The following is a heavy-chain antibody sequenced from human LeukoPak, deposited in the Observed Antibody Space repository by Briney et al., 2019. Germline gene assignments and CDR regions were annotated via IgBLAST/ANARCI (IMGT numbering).Heavy chain of an antibody. CDR2: ISGSGGST. CDR3: AKAGRFLEWLLPFDY. D-gene: IGHD3-3*01. Sequence: GGSLRLSCAASGFTFSSYAMSWVRQAPGKGLEWVSAISGSGGSTYYADSVKGRFTISRDNSKNTLYLQMNILRAEDAAVYYCAKAGRFLEWLLPFDYWGQGTLVTVSS. V-gene: IGHV3-23*01. J-gene: IGHJ4*02. CDR1: GFTFSSYA.